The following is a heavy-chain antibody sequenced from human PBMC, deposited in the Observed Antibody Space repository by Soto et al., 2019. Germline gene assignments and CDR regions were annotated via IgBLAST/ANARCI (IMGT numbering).Heavy chain of an antibody. D-gene: IGHD4-17*01. CDR1: GGTFSSYT. CDR3: ARTETTVTTTIFDY. CDR2: IIPILGIA. J-gene: IGHJ4*02. V-gene: IGHV1-69*02. Sequence: QVQLVQSGAEVKKPGSSVKVSCKASGGTFSSYTISWVRQAPGQGLEWMGRIIPILGIANYAQKFQGRVTITADKSTSTGYMELSRLRFEDTAVYYCARTETTVTTTIFDYWGQGTLVTVSS.